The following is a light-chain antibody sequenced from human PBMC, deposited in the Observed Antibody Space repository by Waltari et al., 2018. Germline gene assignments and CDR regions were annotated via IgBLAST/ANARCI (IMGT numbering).Light chain of an antibody. J-gene: IGKJ2*01. CDR2: GAS. CDR3: QQYGSSPT. CDR1: QSVSSSY. Sequence: EIVLTQSPGTLSLSPGERATLSCRASQSVSSSYLAWYQQKPGQAPRRVIYGASSRATGIPDRFSGSGSGTDFTLTISRLEPEDFAVYFCQQYGSSPTFGQGTKLEI. V-gene: IGKV3-20*01.